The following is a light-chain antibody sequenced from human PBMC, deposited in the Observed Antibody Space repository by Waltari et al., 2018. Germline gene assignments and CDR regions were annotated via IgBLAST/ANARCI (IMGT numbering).Light chain of an antibody. J-gene: IGKJ1*01. Sequence: IVLTQSPGTLPLSLGERATVSCRASQSVSRALAWYPNTPGPAPRLLLSGASTRATGIPDRFSGSGSGADFSLTISRLEPDDFAVYYCQHYLRLPVTFGQGTTVEI. CDR1: QSVSRA. CDR2: GAS. CDR3: QHYLRLPVT. V-gene: IGKV3-20*01.